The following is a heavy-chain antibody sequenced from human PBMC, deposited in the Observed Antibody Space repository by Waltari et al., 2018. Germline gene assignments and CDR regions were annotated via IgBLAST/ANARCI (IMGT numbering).Heavy chain of an antibody. CDR1: GGSISSYY. D-gene: IGHD3-22*01. V-gene: IGHV4-59*01. CDR3: ARDPDYYDSSGEQTPFDY. Sequence: QVQLQESGPGLVKPSETLSLTCTVSGGSISSYYWSWIRQPPGKGLEWIGYIYYSGSTNYNPSLKSRVTISVDTSKNQFSLKLSSLRAEDTAVYYCARDPDYYDSSGEQTPFDYWGQGTLVTVSS. J-gene: IGHJ4*02. CDR2: IYYSGST.